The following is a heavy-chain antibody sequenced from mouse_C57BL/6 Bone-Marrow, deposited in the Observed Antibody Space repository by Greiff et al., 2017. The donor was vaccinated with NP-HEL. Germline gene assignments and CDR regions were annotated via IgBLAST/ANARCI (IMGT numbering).Heavy chain of an antibody. J-gene: IGHJ3*01. CDR3: ARHEKEAIYYGNSWFAY. CDR2: FYPGSGSI. D-gene: IGHD2-1*01. Sequence: QVQLKESGAELVKPGASVKLSCKASGYTFTEYTIHWVKQRSGQGLEWIGWFYPGSGSIKYNEKFKDKATLTADKSSSTVYMELSRLTSEDSAVYFCARHEKEAIYYGNSWFAYWGQGTLVTVSA. CDR1: GYTFTEYT. V-gene: IGHV1-62-2*01.